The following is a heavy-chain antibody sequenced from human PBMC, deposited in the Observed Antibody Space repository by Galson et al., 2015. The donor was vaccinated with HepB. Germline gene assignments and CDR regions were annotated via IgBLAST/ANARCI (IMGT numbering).Heavy chain of an antibody. D-gene: IGHD3-16*01. CDR2: IGTAGDT. CDR1: GFTFSSYD. CDR3: ARVGGAGWYFDL. V-gene: IGHV3-13*01. J-gene: IGHJ2*01. Sequence: SLRLSCAASGFTFSSYDMHWVRQATGKGLEWVSAIGTAGDTYYPGSVKGRFTISRENAKNSLYLQMNSLRAGDTAVYYCARVGGAGWYFDLWGRGTLVTVSS.